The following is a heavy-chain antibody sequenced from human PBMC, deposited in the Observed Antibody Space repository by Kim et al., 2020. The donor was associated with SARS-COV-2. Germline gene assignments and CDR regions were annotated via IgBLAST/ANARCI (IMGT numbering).Heavy chain of an antibody. CDR1: GYTFTSYA. Sequence: ASVKVSCKASGYTFTSYAMHWVRQAPGQRLEWMGWINAGNGNTKYSQKFQGRVTITRDTSASTAYMELSRLRSEDTAVYYCAGQYCTNGVCYNNYYYGMDVWGQGATVTVSS. J-gene: IGHJ6*02. D-gene: IGHD2-8*01. CDR2: INAGNGNT. CDR3: AGQYCTNGVCYNNYYYGMDV. V-gene: IGHV1-3*01.